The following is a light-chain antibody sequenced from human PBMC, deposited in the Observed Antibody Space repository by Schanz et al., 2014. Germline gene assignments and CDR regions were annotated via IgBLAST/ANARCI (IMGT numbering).Light chain of an antibody. CDR2: GNS. Sequence: QSVLTQPPSASGTPGQRVTISCSGSSSNIGSNTVNWYQQLPGTAPKVLIYGNSNRPSGVPDRFSRSKSGTSASLAITGLQAEDEADYYCQSYDSSLSSLVLGGGTKLTVL. CDR3: QSYDSSLSSLV. V-gene: IGLV1-40*01. CDR1: SSNIGSNT. J-gene: IGLJ3*02.